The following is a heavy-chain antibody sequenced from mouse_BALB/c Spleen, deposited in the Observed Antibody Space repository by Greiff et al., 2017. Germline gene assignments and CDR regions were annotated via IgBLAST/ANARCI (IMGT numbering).Heavy chain of an antibody. D-gene: IGHD1-1*01. Sequence: DVQLQESGGGLVQPGGSMKLSCVASGFTFSNYWMNWVRQSPEKGLEWVAEIRLKSNNYATHYAESVKGRFTISRDDSKSSVYLQMNNLRAEDTGIYYCTAVRFAYWGQGTLVTVSA. V-gene: IGHV6-6*02. CDR3: TAVRFAY. J-gene: IGHJ3*01. CDR1: GFTFSNYW. CDR2: IRLKSNNYAT.